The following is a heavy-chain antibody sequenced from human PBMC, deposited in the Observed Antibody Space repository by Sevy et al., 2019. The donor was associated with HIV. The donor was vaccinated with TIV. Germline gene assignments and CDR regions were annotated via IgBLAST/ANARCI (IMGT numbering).Heavy chain of an antibody. CDR2: ISFDGSDK. V-gene: IGHV3-30*18. Sequence: GGSLRLSCAASGFIFSTYGIHWVRQAPGKGLEWVAVISFDGSDKYYADSVRGRFTISRDNSKNTLYLQMKSLRVEDTAIYYCAKMQGGSYNYYGMDVWGQGTTVTVSS. CDR1: GFIFSTYG. CDR3: AKMQGGSYNYYGMDV. J-gene: IGHJ6*02. D-gene: IGHD1-26*01.